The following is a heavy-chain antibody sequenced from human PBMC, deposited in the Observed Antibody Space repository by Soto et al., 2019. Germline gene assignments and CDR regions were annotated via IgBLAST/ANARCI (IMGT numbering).Heavy chain of an antibody. V-gene: IGHV4-39*01. CDR3: ARSGGSSWFYYYYGMDV. Sequence: KPSETLSLTCTVSGGSISSSSYYWGWIRQPPGKGLEWIGSIYYSGSTYYNPSLKSRVTISVDTSKNQFSLKLSSVTAADTAVYYCARSGGSSWFYYYYGMDVWGQGTTVTVSS. CDR2: IYYSGST. CDR1: GGSISSSSYY. D-gene: IGHD6-13*01. J-gene: IGHJ6*02.